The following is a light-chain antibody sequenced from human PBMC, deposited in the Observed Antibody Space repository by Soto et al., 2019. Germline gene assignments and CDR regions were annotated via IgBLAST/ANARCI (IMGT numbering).Light chain of an antibody. CDR3: QQLNSYRLT. CDR1: QGISSY. V-gene: IGKV1-9*01. CDR2: AVY. J-gene: IGKJ4*01. Sequence: DIQLTQSPSFLSASVGDRVTITCRASQGISSYFAWYQQKPGKAPKLLIYAVYTLQSGVPSRFSVSASGTEFTLTISSLQPEEFATYYCQQLNSYRLTFGGGTKVEIK.